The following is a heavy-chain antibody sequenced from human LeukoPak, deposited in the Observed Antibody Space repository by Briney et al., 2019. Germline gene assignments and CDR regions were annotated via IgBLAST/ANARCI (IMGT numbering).Heavy chain of an antibody. V-gene: IGHV3-49*04. CDR3: TRDQTPYY. CDR1: GSTFSSYG. Sequence: GGSLRLSCAASGSTFSSYGMHWVRQAPGKGLEWVGFIRSKAYGGTTEYAASVKGRFTISRDDSKSIAYLQMNSLKTEDTAVYYCTRDQTPYYWGQGTLVTVSS. J-gene: IGHJ4*02. CDR2: IRSKAYGGTT.